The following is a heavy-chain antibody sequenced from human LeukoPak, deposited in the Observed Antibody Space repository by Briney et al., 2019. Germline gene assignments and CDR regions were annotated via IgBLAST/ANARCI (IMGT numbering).Heavy chain of an antibody. J-gene: IGHJ4*02. CDR1: GGPISRSY. CDR3: ARHVRDSGNFYSQFDS. V-gene: IGHV4-59*08. Sequence: PSETLSLTCTVAGGPISRSYWSWIRQPPGKGLEWIGYMYYTGSTHQNPSLKSRVTISVDTPKNQFSLRLSSVTAADTAVYDCARHVRDSGNFYSQFDSWGQGTLVTVSS. CDR2: MYYTGST. D-gene: IGHD3-22*01.